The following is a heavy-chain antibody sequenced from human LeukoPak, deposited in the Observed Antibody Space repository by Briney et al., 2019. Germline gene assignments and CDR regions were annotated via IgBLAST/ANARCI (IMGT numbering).Heavy chain of an antibody. CDR1: GFTFSSYA. J-gene: IGHJ4*02. D-gene: IGHD6-13*01. CDR2: ISWNSGSI. CDR3: AKGQQQLVGHDDFDY. Sequence: GGSLRLSCAPSGFTFSSYAVSWVRQAPGKGLEWVSGISWNSGSIGYADSVKGRFTISRDNAKNSLYLQMNSLRAEDMALYYCAKGQQQLVGHDDFDYWGQGTLVTVSS. V-gene: IGHV3-9*03.